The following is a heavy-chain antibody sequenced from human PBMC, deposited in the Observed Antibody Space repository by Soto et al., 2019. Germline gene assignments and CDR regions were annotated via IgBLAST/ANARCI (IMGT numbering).Heavy chain of an antibody. Sequence: QVQMVQSGAEVKKPGASVKVSCKASGHTFTGHHMHWVRQAPGQGLEWMGLIDLDIGDTKYAQKFQGRNTSTSDTFITTDYMELRGLISDDTAVYYCGLEPTGTGGFGYWGQGTLVTVS. J-gene: IGHJ4*02. CDR2: IDLDIGDT. D-gene: IGHD7-27*01. CDR1: GHTFTGHH. V-gene: IGHV1-2*02. CDR3: GLEPTGTGGFGY.